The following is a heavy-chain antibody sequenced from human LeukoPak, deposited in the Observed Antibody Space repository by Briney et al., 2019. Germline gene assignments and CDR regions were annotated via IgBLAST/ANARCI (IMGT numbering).Heavy chain of an antibody. V-gene: IGHV4-30-4*07. CDR2: IYYSGST. J-gene: IGHJ5*02. CDR3: ARAVSTVTTMSDWFDP. CDR1: GGYISSGGYS. Sequence: SETLSLTCAVSGGYISSGGYSWSWIRQPPGKGLEWIGYIYYSGSTYYNPSLKSRVTISVDTSKNQFSLKLSSVTAADTAVYYCARAVSTVTTMSDWFDPWGQGTLVTVSS. D-gene: IGHD4-17*01.